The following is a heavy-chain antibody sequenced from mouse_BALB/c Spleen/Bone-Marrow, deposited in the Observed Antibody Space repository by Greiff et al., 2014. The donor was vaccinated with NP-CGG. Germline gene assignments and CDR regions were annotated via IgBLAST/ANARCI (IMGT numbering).Heavy chain of an antibody. J-gene: IGHJ3*01. Sequence: DVHLVESGGDLVRPGGSLKLSCAASGFTFSSYDMSWVRQTPDKRLEWVATIGSGGSYTYYPDSVKGRFTISRDNAKNTLYLQMSSLKSEDTAMYYCSRLGYDCGGAWFAYWGQGTLVTVSA. V-gene: IGHV5-6*01. D-gene: IGHD2-4*01. CDR3: SRLGYDCGGAWFAY. CDR2: IGSGGSYT. CDR1: GFTFSSYD.